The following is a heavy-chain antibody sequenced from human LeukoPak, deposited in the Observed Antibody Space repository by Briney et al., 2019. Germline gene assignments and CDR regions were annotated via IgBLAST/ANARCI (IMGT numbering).Heavy chain of an antibody. D-gene: IGHD5-12*01. CDR2: IRYDGSNK. Sequence: GGSLRLSCAASGFTFSSYGMHWVRQAPGKGLEWVAFIRYDGSNKYYADSVKGRFTISRDNSKNTLYLQMNSLRAEDTAVYYCAKPIVATILALDYWGQGTLVTVSS. V-gene: IGHV3-30*02. CDR3: AKPIVATILALDY. CDR1: GFTFSSYG. J-gene: IGHJ4*02.